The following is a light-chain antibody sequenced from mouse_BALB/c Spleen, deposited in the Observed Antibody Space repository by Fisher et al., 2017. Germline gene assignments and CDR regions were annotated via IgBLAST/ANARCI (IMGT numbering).Light chain of an antibody. CDR3: HQWSSYPYT. J-gene: IGKJ2*01. CDR1: SSVSY. Sequence: IVLTQTTAIMSASPGEKVTMTCSASSSVSYMHWYQQKSGTSPKLLIYSTSNLASGVPSRFSGSGSGTFYSLTISSVEAEDAADYYCHQWSSYPYTFGGGTKLEIK. CDR2: STS. V-gene: IGKV4-80*01.